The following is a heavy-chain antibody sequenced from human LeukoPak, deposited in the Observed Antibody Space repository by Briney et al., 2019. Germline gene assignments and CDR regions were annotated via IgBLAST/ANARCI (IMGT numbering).Heavy chain of an antibody. V-gene: IGHV1-2*02. D-gene: IGHD1-26*01. CDR3: ARAWGATHDAFDI. CDR2: INPKSGGT. CDR1: GYSFSDYY. J-gene: IGHJ3*02. Sequence: ASVKVSCKASGYSFSDYYIHWVRQAPGQGLDWMGWINPKSGGTKYAQQFQDRVTMTRDTSISTVYMELNRLRSDDTAVYYCARAWGATHDAFDIWGQGTMVTVSS.